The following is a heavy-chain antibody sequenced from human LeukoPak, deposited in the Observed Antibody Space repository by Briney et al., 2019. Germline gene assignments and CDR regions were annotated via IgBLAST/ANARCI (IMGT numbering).Heavy chain of an antibody. CDR2: ISSSGSTI. Sequence: PGGSLRLSCAASGFTLSSYEMNWVRQAPGKGLEWVSYISSSGSTIYYADPVKGRFTITRDNAKNSLYLQMNSLRAEDTAVYYCARGSSYYDSSGYYSEDYWGQGTLVTVSS. D-gene: IGHD3-22*01. CDR3: ARGSSYYDSSGYYSEDY. CDR1: GFTLSSYE. J-gene: IGHJ4*02. V-gene: IGHV3-48*03.